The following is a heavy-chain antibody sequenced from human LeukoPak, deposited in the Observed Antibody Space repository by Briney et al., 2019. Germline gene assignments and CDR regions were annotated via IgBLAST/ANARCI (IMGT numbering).Heavy chain of an antibody. CDR2: IIPILGIA. J-gene: IGHJ5*02. CDR1: GGTFSSYT. D-gene: IGHD1-26*01. CDR3: ARQATSIVGATTNWFDP. V-gene: IGHV1-69*02. Sequence: SVKVSCKASGGTFSSYTISWVRQAPGQGLEWMGRIIPILGIANYAQKFKGRVTITADKSTSTAYLELSSLRSEDTAVYYCARQATSIVGATTNWFDPGGQGTLVTVSA.